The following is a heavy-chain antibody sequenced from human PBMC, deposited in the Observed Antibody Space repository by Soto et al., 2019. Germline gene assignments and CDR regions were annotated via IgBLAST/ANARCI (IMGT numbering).Heavy chain of an antibody. CDR2: INPSGGST. CDR3: ASPRRPGGSGYYYYGMDV. CDR1: GYTFTSYY. D-gene: IGHD3-10*01. J-gene: IGHJ6*02. V-gene: IGHV1-46*01. Sequence: ASVKVSCKASGYTFTSYYMHWVRQAPGQGREWMGIINPSGGSTSYAQKFQGRVTMTRDTSTSTVYMELSSLRSEATAVYYCASPRRPGGSGYYYYGMDVWGQGTTVTVSS.